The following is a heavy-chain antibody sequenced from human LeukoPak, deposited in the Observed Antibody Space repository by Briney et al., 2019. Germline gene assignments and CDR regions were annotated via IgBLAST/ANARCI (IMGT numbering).Heavy chain of an antibody. V-gene: IGHV1-46*01. J-gene: IGHJ4*02. Sequence: ASVKVSCKASGYTLTSYNMHWVRRPPGQGLEWLGVINPNGGSTRYAQKVQDRVTIHRDMYTSTVYMELSSLRSEHTAVYYCAREYSSSSGLDYWGQGTLVTVSS. CDR2: INPNGGST. CDR1: GYTLTSYN. CDR3: AREYSSSSGLDY. D-gene: IGHD6-6*01.